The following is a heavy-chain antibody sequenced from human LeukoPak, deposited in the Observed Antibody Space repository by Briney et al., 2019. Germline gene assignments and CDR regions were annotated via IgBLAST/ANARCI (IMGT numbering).Heavy chain of an antibody. J-gene: IGHJ4*02. CDR3: ASSSGSRRPSFDY. V-gene: IGHV4-4*09. Sequence: SETLSLTCTVSGGSISSYYWSWIRKPPGKGLEWIGYIYTSGSTNYNPSLKSRVTISVDTSKNQFSLKLSSVTAADTAVYYCASSSGSRRPSFDYWGQGTLVTVSS. CDR1: GGSISSYY. CDR2: IYTSGST. D-gene: IGHD3-22*01.